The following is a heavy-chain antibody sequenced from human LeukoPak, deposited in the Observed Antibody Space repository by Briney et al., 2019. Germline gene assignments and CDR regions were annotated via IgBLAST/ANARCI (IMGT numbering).Heavy chain of an antibody. CDR2: INPSGGST. D-gene: IGHD6-19*01. Sequence: ASVKVSCKASGYTFTSYYMHWVRQAPGQGLEWMGIINPSGGSTSYAQKFQGRVTMTRDTSTSTVYMELSGLRSEDTAVYYCTRDRGQWLVDSWGQGTLVTVSS. V-gene: IGHV1-46*01. CDR3: TRDRGQWLVDS. J-gene: IGHJ4*02. CDR1: GYTFTSYY.